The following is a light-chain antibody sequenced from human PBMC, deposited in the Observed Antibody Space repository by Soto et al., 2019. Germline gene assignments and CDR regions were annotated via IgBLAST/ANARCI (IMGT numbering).Light chain of an antibody. CDR1: SSDVGGYNY. CDR3: SSYRSSSTLYV. J-gene: IGLJ1*01. V-gene: IGLV2-14*01. Sequence: QSALTQPASVSGSPGQSITISCTGTSSDVGGYNYVSWYQQHPGKAPKLMIYDVSNRPSGVSNRFSGSKSGNTASLTISGLQAGDEADYYCSSYRSSSTLYVFGTGTKLTVL. CDR2: DVS.